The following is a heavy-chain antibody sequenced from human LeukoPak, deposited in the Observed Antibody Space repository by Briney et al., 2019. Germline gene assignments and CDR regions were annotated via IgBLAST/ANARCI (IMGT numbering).Heavy chain of an antibody. CDR3: GRGGRWFDY. V-gene: IGHV3-30*04. J-gene: IGHJ4*02. Sequence: GRSLRLSCAASGFTFSSYAMHWVRQAPGKGLEWVAVISYDGSDKYYADSVKGRFTISRDNSKNTLYLQMNSLRAEDTAVYYCGRGGRWFDYWGQGTLVTVSS. D-gene: IGHD3-16*01. CDR2: ISYDGSDK. CDR1: GFTFSSYA.